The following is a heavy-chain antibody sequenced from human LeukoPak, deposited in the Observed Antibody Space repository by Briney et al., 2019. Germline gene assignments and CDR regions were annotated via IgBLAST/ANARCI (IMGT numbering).Heavy chain of an antibody. D-gene: IGHD3-3*01. CDR3: ARTQVLRFLEWFIGFDY. J-gene: IGHJ4*02. CDR2: IIPILGIA. V-gene: IGHV1-69*04. Sequence: ASVKVSCKASGGTFSSYAISWVRQAPGQGLEWMGRIIPILGIANYAQKFQGRVTITADKSTSTAYMELSSLRSEDTAVYYCARTQVLRFLEWFIGFDYWGQGTLVTVSS. CDR1: GGTFSSYA.